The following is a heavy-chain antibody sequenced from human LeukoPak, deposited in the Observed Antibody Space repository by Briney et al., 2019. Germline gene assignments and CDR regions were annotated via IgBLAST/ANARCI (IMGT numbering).Heavy chain of an antibody. V-gene: IGHV3-21*01. CDR3: AREKGGPLLLGPLYY. CDR1: GFTFSSYS. D-gene: IGHD2-15*01. Sequence: GGPLRLSCAASGFTFSSYSLNWVRQAPAKRLHWVSSISISSSYIYYADSVKGRFTIFRDNAKNALYLQMNSLRAEDTAIYVCAREKGGPLLLGPLYYWCQGILVTVSS. CDR2: ISISSSYI. J-gene: IGHJ4*02.